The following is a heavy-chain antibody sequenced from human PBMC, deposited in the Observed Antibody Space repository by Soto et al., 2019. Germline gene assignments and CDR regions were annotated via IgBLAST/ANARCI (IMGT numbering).Heavy chain of an antibody. J-gene: IGHJ4*02. Sequence: PSETLSLTCTVSGGSISSGGYYWSWIRQHPGKGLEWIGYIYYSGSTYYNPSLKSRVTISVDTSKNQFSLKLSSVTAADTAVYYCARSVWFGESKYYFDYWGQGTLVTVSS. D-gene: IGHD3-10*01. V-gene: IGHV4-31*03. CDR1: GGSISSGGYY. CDR3: ARSVWFGESKYYFDY. CDR2: IYYSGST.